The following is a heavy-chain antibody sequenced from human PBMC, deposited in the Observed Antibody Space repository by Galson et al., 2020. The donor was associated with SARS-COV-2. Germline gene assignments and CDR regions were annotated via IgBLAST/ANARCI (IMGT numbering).Heavy chain of an antibody. CDR3: AKDGHSSSAYYYHMDV. Sequence: GESLKISCAASGFNFRTYAMTWVRPAPGKGLEWVSAITGSGDSTFYADSVKGRFTISRDNSKNTLYLQMHSLRADDTAVYYCAKDGHSSSAYYYHMDVWGKGTTVTVSS. V-gene: IGHV3-23*01. CDR1: GFNFRTYA. D-gene: IGHD6-6*01. CDR2: ITGSGDST. J-gene: IGHJ6*03.